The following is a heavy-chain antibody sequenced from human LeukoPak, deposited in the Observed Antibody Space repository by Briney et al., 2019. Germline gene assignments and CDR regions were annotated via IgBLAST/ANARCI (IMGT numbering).Heavy chain of an antibody. V-gene: IGHV3-23*01. CDR2: ISASGGST. J-gene: IGHJ4*02. D-gene: IGHD6-13*01. CDR1: GFTFSSSA. Sequence: GGSLRLSCAASGFTFSSSAMSWVRQVPGKGLEWVSGISASGGSTSYADSVRGRFTISRDNSKNTLYVQMNSLRDEDTAVYYCARGGYSSSWYHFDYWGQGTLVTVSS. CDR3: ARGGYSSSWYHFDY.